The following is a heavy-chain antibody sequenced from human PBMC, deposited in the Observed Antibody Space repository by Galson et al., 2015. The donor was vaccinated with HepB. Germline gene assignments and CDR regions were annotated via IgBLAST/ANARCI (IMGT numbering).Heavy chain of an antibody. CDR2: ITSSSAYI. V-gene: IGHV3-21*06. Sequence: SLRLSCAASGFTFSSYGMNWVRQAPGKGLEWVSSITSSSAYIYYADSMRGRFTISRDNAKNSLYLQMNSLRAEDTAVYYCAKAGCSGAGCYLRYSWIDSWGQGTLVSVSS. CDR1: GFTFSSYG. J-gene: IGHJ5*01. D-gene: IGHD2-2*01. CDR3: AKAGCSGAGCYLRYSWIDS.